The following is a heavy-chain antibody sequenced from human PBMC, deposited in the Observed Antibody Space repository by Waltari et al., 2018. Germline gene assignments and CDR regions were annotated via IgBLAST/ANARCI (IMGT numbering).Heavy chain of an antibody. CDR1: GASITSTKHY. CDR3: ATYIGAAVGTAAFDV. Sequence: QLQLQESGPGLAKPWETMCLTCSVSGASITSTKHYWGCIRRLPGQGLEWIATISYNGATYSSPSLRGRVTVSRDTSMNYVSLKLGSVTAADTAVYYCATYIGAAVGTAAFDVWGQGTMVTVSS. J-gene: IGHJ3*01. V-gene: IGHV4-39*02. D-gene: IGHD5-12*01. CDR2: ISYNGAT.